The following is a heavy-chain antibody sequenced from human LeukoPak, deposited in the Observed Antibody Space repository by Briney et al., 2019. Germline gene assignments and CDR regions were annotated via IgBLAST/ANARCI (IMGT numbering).Heavy chain of an antibody. CDR2: IYPDDSDT. CDR1: GYNFPSYW. D-gene: IGHD5-12*01. Sequence: GEPLKISCKGSGYNFPSYWIGWVRQMPGRGLEWMGIIYPDDSDTKYSPSFQGQVTISADKSISTAYLQWSSLKASDTAMYYCARLKATTALHDAFDIWGQGTMVTVSS. J-gene: IGHJ3*02. V-gene: IGHV5-51*01. CDR3: ARLKATTALHDAFDI.